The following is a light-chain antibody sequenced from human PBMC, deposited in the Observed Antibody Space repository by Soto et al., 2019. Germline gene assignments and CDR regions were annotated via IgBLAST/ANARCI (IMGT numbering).Light chain of an antibody. J-gene: IGLJ1*01. CDR3: SSYTSISTYV. CDR1: SSDVGAYNF. V-gene: IGLV2-14*01. CDR2: EVS. Sequence: QSALTQPASVSGSPGQSITISCTGTSSDVGAYNFVSWHQQHPGKAPKLMIYEVSNRPSGVSNRFSGSKSGNTASLTISGLQAEDEADYYCSSYTSISTYVFGTGTKVTVL.